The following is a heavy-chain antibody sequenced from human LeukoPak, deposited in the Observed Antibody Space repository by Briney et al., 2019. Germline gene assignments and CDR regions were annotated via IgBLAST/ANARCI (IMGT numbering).Heavy chain of an antibody. D-gene: IGHD6-19*01. CDR1: GGSISIYY. V-gene: IGHV4-4*07. Sequence: SETLSLTCTVSGGSISIYYWNWIRQPAGKGLEWIGRIFTSGITNHNPSLKSRVTMSVDTSKNQFSLKLSSVTAADTAVYYCARGIAVAGYLFDYWGQGTLVTVSS. CDR2: IFTSGIT. J-gene: IGHJ4*02. CDR3: ARGIAVAGYLFDY.